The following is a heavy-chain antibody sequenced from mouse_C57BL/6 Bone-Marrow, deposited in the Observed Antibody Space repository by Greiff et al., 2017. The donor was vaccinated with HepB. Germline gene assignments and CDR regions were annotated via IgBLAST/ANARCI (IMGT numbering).Heavy chain of an antibody. V-gene: IGHV5-17*01. J-gene: IGHJ2*01. D-gene: IGHD1-1*01. CDR2: ISSGSSTI. CDR3: ARLRHYEGYYFDD. Sequence: EVKLVESGGGLVKPGGSLKLSCAASGFTFSDYGMHWVRQAPEKGLEWVAYISSGSSTIYYADTVKGRFTISRDNAKNTLFLQMTSLRSEDTAMYYCARLRHYEGYYFDDWGQGTTLTVSS. CDR1: GFTFSDYG.